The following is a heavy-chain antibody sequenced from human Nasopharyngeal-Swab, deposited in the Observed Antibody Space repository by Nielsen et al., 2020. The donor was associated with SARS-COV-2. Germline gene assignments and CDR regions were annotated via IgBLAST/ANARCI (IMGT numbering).Heavy chain of an antibody. CDR1: GYTFTSYY. D-gene: IGHD3-3*01. CDR3: ARDQDQPYYDFWSGHYSSDGGSYGMDV. V-gene: IGHV1-46*01. Sequence: ASVKVSCKASGYTFTSYYMHWVRQAPGQGLEWMGIINPSGGSTSYAQKFQGRVTMTRDTSTSTVYMELSSLRSEDTAVYYCARDQDQPYYDFWSGHYSSDGGSYGMDVWGQGTTVTVSS. CDR2: INPSGGST. J-gene: IGHJ6*02.